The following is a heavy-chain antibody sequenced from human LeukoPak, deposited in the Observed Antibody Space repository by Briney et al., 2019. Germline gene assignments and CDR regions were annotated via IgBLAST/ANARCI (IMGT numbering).Heavy chain of an antibody. V-gene: IGHV3-30*01. J-gene: IGHJ4*02. Sequence: PGKSLRLSCVVSGFNLRSYAMYWVRQAPGKGLEWPARIAFDGSYYNFPGSFRGRITVSRDNSKNTLYLQLNNVGPEDTAIYYCARNLLGANDYWGQGTRVTVSS. CDR3: ARNLLGANDY. CDR1: GFNLRSYA. CDR2: IAFDGSYY. D-gene: IGHD1-1*01.